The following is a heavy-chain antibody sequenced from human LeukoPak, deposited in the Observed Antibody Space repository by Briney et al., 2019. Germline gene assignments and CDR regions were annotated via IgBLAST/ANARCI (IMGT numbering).Heavy chain of an antibody. Sequence: ASVKVSCKASGYTFTSYGISWVRQAPGQGLEWMGWISAYNGNTNYAQKLQGRVTMTTDTSTSTAYMELRSLRSDDTAVYYCARVNARSSSPIAIWFDPWGQGTLVTVSS. CDR1: GYTFTSYG. D-gene: IGHD6-13*01. J-gene: IGHJ5*02. CDR2: ISAYNGNT. CDR3: ARVNARSSSPIAIWFDP. V-gene: IGHV1-18*01.